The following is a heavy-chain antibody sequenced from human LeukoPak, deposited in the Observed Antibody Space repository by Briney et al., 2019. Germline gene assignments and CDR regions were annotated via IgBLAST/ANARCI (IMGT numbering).Heavy chain of an antibody. J-gene: IGHJ4*02. CDR1: GASMRSYY. V-gene: IGHV4-59*01. CDR2: ISYCGYT. D-gene: IGHD4-23*01. Sequence: PSETLSLTCTVSGASMRSYYWSWIRQAPGKGLEWIGFISYCGYTSYSPSLKSRVGISVDTSKSQFSLRLSSMTTADTAIYYCARGRNDNGGMFFDSWAQGNLVTVSS. CDR3: ARGRNDNGGMFFDS.